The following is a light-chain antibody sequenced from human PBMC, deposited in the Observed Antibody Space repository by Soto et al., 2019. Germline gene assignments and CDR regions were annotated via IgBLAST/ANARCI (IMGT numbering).Light chain of an antibody. CDR2: GTS. Sequence: NVLTQSPGTLSVSPGERATLSCRASQTISSNNLAWYQQKPGQAPSLLIYGTSSRATGIPDRFSGSGSGTDFTLTISRLEPEDSAIYYCQQYISWTFGQGTKVEI. V-gene: IGKV3-20*01. CDR1: QTISSNN. CDR3: QQYISWT. J-gene: IGKJ1*01.